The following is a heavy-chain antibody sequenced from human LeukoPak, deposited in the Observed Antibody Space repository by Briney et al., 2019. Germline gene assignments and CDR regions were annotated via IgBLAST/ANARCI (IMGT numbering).Heavy chain of an antibody. D-gene: IGHD6-19*01. CDR3: AREPVAGTGYYYGMDV. J-gene: IGHJ6*02. CDR2: MNPNSGNT. Sequence: ASVKVSCKASGYTFTSYDINWVRQATGQGLEWMGWMNPNSGNTGYAQKFQGRVTMTRNTSISTAYMELSSLRSEDTAVYYCAREPVAGTGYYYGMDVWGQGTTVTVSS. CDR1: GYTFTSYD. V-gene: IGHV1-8*01.